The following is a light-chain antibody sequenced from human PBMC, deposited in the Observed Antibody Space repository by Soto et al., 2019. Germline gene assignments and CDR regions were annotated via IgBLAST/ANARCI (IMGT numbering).Light chain of an antibody. V-gene: IGKV3-15*01. CDR3: QQYNNRPHT. CDR1: QSIRST. CDR2: DAS. Sequence: EIVMTQSPVTLSVSPGERATLSCRASQSIRSTLAWYQLKPGQSPRLLIYDASTRATGIPARFSGSGSGAEVTITISIQHSEDYAFYYCQQYNNRPHTFGQGTKVEIK. J-gene: IGKJ1*01.